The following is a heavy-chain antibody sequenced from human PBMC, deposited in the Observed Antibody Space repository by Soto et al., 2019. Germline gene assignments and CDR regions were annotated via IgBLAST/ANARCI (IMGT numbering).Heavy chain of an antibody. CDR2: IKSKNDGGTT. D-gene: IGHD2-2*01. CDR1: GFGFTNSW. Sequence: SGGFLRLSCAAPGFGFTNSWMNWVRQAPGKGLEWVGRIKSKNDGGTTDYAAPVQGRFTISRDDSKTTIYLQMNSLKTEDTAVYYCTSAGQYCTSTTCKAYWGQGTPVTVSS. J-gene: IGHJ4*02. CDR3: TSAGQYCTSTTCKAY. V-gene: IGHV3-15*07.